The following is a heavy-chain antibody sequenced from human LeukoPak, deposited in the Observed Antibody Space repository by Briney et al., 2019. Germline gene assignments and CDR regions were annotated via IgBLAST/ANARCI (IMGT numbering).Heavy chain of an antibody. CDR3: ARESSGSYYRGASDI. CDR2: IYSGGST. J-gene: IGHJ3*02. D-gene: IGHD1-26*01. Sequence: GGSLRLSCAASGFTVSSNYMSWVRQAPGKGLEWVSVIYSGGSTYYADSVKGRFTISRDNSKNTLYLQMNSLRAEDTAVYYCARESSGSYYRGASDIWGQGTMVTVSS. CDR1: GFTVSSNY. V-gene: IGHV3-66*01.